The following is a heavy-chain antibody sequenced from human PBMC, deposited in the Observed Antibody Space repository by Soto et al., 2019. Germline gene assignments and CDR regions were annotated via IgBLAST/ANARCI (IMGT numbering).Heavy chain of an antibody. CDR3: TRDYASSGYSYI. Sequence: GGSLRLSCVASGFTFSSYAMHWVRQAPGKGLEWVAVISYDVNNKYHADSVKSRFTISRDNSKNTLYLQMNSLIPEDTAVYYCTRDYASSGYSYIWGRGTLVTVSS. CDR1: GFTFSSYA. J-gene: IGHJ4*02. V-gene: IGHV3-30-3*01. CDR2: ISYDVNNK. D-gene: IGHD3-22*01.